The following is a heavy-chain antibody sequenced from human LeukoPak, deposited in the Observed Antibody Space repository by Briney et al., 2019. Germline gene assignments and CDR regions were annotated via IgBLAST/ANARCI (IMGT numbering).Heavy chain of an antibody. J-gene: IGHJ6*02. V-gene: IGHV1-69*13. D-gene: IGHD3-3*01. CDR2: IIPIFGTA. CDR1: GGTFSSYA. Sequence: GASVKVSCKASGGTFSSYAISWVRQAPGQGPEWMGGIIPIFGTANYAQKFQGRATITADESTSTAYMELSSLRSEDTAVYYCARDSPTIFGVVLYYYYGMDVWGQGTTVTVSS. CDR3: ARDSPTIFGVVLYYYYGMDV.